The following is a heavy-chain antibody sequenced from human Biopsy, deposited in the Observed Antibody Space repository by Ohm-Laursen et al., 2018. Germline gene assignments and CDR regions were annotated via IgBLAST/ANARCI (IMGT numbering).Heavy chain of an antibody. CDR1: GFGFYA. CDR2: TSFDGSNK. J-gene: IGHJ3*02. CDR3: AKDGGQWLGGAFDI. V-gene: IGHV3-30*18. D-gene: IGHD6-19*01. Sequence: SLRLSCTAAGFGFYAMHWVRQPPGKGLERLGVTSFDGSNKFYAESVRGRFTISRDRSRDTLYLQMNRLTNEDTALYYCAKDGGQWLGGAFDIWGHGTMVIVAS.